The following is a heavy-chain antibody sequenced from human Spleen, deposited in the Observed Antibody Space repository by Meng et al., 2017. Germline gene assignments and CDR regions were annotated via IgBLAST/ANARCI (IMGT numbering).Heavy chain of an antibody. CDR1: GGSFSGYY. J-gene: IGHJ4*02. CDR2: INHTGST. Sequence: QVQLQQWGAGLLKPSETLSLTCVFYGGSFSGYYWNWIRQSPGKGLEWIGEINHTGSTNSNPSLESRVTMSVDTSKNQISLKLSSVTAADTAVYYCARRGILPDYWGQGTLVTVSS. CDR3: ARRGILPDY. V-gene: IGHV4-34*01. D-gene: IGHD1-26*01.